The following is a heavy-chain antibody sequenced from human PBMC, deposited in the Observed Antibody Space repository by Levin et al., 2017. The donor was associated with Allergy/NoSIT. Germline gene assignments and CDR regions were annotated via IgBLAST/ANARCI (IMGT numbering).Heavy chain of an antibody. CDR1: GFTFSSYD. Sequence: GESLKISCAASGFTFSSYDMHWVRQATGKGLEWVSAIGTAGDTYYPGSVKGRFTISRENAKNSLYLQMNSLRAGDTAVYYCARSVAVAGPGGGMDVWGQGTTVTVSS. CDR3: ARSVAVAGPGGGMDV. D-gene: IGHD6-19*01. V-gene: IGHV3-13*01. CDR2: IGTAGDT. J-gene: IGHJ6*02.